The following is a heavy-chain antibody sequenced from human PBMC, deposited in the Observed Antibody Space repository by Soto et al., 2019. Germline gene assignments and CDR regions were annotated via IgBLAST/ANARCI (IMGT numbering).Heavy chain of an antibody. D-gene: IGHD3-10*01. J-gene: IGHJ4*02. CDR3: ARYYFAPGTSYSQLFDY. CDR1: GGSIASVGFY. Sequence: QVQLQESGPGLVNPSQTLSLTCTVSGGSIASVGFYCTWIRQNPEKGLEWLGYMHYGGSTYYNPSLSPRXAXSXXTSRNPFSLSLSSVNAADTAGYSCARYYFAPGTSYSQLFDYWGQGILVTVSS. CDR2: MHYGGST. V-gene: IGHV4-31*03.